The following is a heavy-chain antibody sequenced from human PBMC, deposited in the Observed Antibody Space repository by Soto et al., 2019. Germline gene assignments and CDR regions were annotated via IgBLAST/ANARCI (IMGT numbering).Heavy chain of an antibody. CDR1: GGSVSSGSYY. Sequence: KPSETLSLTCTVSGGSVSSGSYYWSWIRQPPGKGLEWIGYIYYSGSTNYNPSLKSRVTISVDTSKNQFSLKLSSVTAEDTAVYYCAAFDYWGQGTLVTVSS. CDR2: IYYSGST. V-gene: IGHV4-61*01. J-gene: IGHJ4*02. CDR3: AAFDY.